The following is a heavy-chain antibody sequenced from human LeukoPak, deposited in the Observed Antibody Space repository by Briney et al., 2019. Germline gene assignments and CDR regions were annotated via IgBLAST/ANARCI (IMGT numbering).Heavy chain of an antibody. J-gene: IGHJ4*02. V-gene: IGHV3-7*01. D-gene: IGHD5/OR15-5a*01. CDR3: ARLLHYERSVYRPVDC. Sequence: PGGSLRLSCAASGFTFSSHSMSWVRQAPGKGLEWVANVKEDGSEWNYVDSVKGRFTISRDNAVKSLYLQMNGLRAEDTAVYFCARLLHYERSVYRPVDCWGQGTLVAVSS. CDR1: GFTFSSHS. CDR2: VKEDGSEW.